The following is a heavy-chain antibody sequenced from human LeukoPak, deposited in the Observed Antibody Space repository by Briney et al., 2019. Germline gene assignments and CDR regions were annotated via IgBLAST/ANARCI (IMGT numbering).Heavy chain of an antibody. D-gene: IGHD3-22*01. CDR3: AKNDISGYYADF. Sequence: GGSLRLSCAASGFYFYTYGMHWVRQAPGEGLEWVTAISKDGADKYYADSVKGRFNISRDNSKNTVYLQMNSLRPEDTAVYYCAKNDISGYYADFWGQGTLVIVSS. V-gene: IGHV3-30*18. CDR1: GFYFYTYG. J-gene: IGHJ4*02. CDR2: ISKDGADK.